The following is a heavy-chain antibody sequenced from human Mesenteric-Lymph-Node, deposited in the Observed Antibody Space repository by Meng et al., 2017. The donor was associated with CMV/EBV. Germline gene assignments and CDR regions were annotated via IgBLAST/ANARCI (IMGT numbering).Heavy chain of an antibody. CDR1: GFTFSSNW. D-gene: IGHD4-11*01. J-gene: IGHJ6*02. V-gene: IGHV3-7*01. CDR2: IKEDGSDK. Sequence: GESLKISCAASGFTFSSNWLTWVRQAPGKGLEWVANIKEDGSDKYYVDSVKGRFTISRDNAKNSLYLQMNSLRAEDTAVYYCAGQTRYYYYGMDVWGQGTTVTVSS. CDR3: AGQTRYYYYGMDV.